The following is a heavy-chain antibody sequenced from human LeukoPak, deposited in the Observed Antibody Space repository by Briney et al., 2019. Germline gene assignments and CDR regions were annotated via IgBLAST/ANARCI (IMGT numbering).Heavy chain of an antibody. J-gene: IGHJ4*02. CDR3: ARPGDYDYVWGSSSSDYFDY. V-gene: IGHV5-51*01. CDR1: GYSFTSYW. CDR2: IYSGDSDT. Sequence: GESLKISCKGSGYSFTSYWIGWVRQMPGKGREWMGIIYSGDSDTRYSPSFQGQVTISADKSISTAYLQWSSLKASDTAMYYCARPGDYDYVWGSSSSDYFDYWGQGTLVTVSS. D-gene: IGHD3-16*01.